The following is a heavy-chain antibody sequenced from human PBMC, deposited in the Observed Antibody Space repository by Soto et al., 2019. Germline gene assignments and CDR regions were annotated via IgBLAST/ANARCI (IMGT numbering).Heavy chain of an antibody. J-gene: IGHJ4*02. CDR1: GFTFSSYA. D-gene: IGHD3-10*01. V-gene: IGHV3-30-3*01. Sequence: QVQLVESGGGVVQPGRSLRLSCAASGFTFSSYAMHWVRQAPGKGLEWVAVISYDGSNKYYADSVKGRFTISRDNSKNTLYLQMNSLRAEDTVVYYCARSIWFGELSSEFDYWGQGTLVTVSS. CDR2: ISYDGSNK. CDR3: ARSIWFGELSSEFDY.